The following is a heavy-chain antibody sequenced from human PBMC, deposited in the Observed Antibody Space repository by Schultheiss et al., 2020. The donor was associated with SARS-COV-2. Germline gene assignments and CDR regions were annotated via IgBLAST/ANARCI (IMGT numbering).Heavy chain of an antibody. CDR1: GFTFNDYY. Sequence: GGSLRLSCAASGFTFNDYYMSWIRQAPGKGLEWVSYISSSSSYTNYADSVKGRFTISRDNAKNSLYLQMNSLRAEDTAVYYCARVAFTIFGVVSAPSYMDVWGKGTTVTVSS. J-gene: IGHJ6*03. CDR3: ARVAFTIFGVVSAPSYMDV. D-gene: IGHD3-3*01. V-gene: IGHV3-11*06. CDR2: ISSSSSYT.